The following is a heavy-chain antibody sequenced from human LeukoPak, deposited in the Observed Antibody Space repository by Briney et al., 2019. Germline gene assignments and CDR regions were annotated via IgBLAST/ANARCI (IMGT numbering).Heavy chain of an antibody. CDR1: GYTFTGYY. D-gene: IGHD6-13*01. V-gene: IGHV1-2*02. Sequence: GASVKVSCKASGYTFTGYYMHCVRQAPGQGLEWMGWINPNSGGTNYAQKFQGRVTMTRDTSISTAYMELSRLRSDDTAVYYCARSSSWYGRFGYWGQGTLVTVSS. J-gene: IGHJ4*02. CDR2: INPNSGGT. CDR3: ARSSSWYGRFGY.